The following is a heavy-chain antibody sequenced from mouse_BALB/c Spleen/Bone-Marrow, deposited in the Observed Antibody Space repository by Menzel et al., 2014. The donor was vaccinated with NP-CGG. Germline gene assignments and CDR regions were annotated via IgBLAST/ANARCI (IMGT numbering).Heavy chain of an antibody. CDR3: ARDGDYDEGYAMDY. D-gene: IGHD2-4*01. Sequence: QVQLKESGAELVRPGTSVKVSCKASGYAFTNYLIEWVKQRPGQGLEWIGVINPGSGGTNYNEKFKGKATLTADKSSSTAYMQLSSLTSDDSAVYFCARDGDYDEGYAMDYWGQGTPVTVSS. J-gene: IGHJ4*01. V-gene: IGHV1-54*01. CDR2: INPGSGGT. CDR1: GYAFTNYL.